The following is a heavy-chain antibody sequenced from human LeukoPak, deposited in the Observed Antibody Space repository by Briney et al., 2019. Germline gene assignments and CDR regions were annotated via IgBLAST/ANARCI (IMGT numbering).Heavy chain of an antibody. CDR2: INPNSGGT. CDR3: ARVRGVRNWFDP. J-gene: IGHJ5*02. CDR1: GGTFSSYA. V-gene: IGHV1-2*02. Sequence: ASVKVSCKASGGTFSSYAISWVRQAPGQGLEWMGWINPNSGGTNYAQKFQGRVTMTRDTSISTAYMELSRLRSDDTAVYYCARVRGVRNWFDPWGQGTLVTVSS.